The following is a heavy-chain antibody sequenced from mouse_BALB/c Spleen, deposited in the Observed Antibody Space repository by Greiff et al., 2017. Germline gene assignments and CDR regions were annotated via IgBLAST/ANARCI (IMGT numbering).Heavy chain of an antibody. CDR2: ISDGGSYT. Sequence: DVKLVESGGGLVKPGGSLKLSCAASGFTFSDYYMYWVRQTPEKRLEWVATISDGGSYTYYPDSVKGRFTISRDNAKNNLYLQMSSLKSEDTAMYYCARGGRRAMDYWGQGTSVTVSS. J-gene: IGHJ4*01. D-gene: IGHD3-3*01. CDR1: GFTFSDYY. V-gene: IGHV5-4*02. CDR3: ARGGRRAMDY.